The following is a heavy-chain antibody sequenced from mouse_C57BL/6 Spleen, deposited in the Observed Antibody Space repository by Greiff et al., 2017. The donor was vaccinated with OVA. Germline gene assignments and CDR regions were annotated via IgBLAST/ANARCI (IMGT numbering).Heavy chain of an antibody. CDR1: GFTFSDYY. J-gene: IGHJ4*01. Sequence: EVMLVESEGGLVQPGSSMKLSCTASGFTFSDYYMAWVRQVPEKGLEWVANINYDGSSTYYLDSLKSRFIISRDNAKNILYLQMSSLKSEDTATYYCARAYGSSYDYAMDYWGQGTSVTVSS. CDR3: ARAYGSSYDYAMDY. V-gene: IGHV5-16*01. D-gene: IGHD1-1*01. CDR2: INYDGSST.